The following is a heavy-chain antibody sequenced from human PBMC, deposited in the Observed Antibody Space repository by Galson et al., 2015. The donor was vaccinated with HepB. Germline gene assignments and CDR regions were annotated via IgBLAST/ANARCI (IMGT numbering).Heavy chain of an antibody. CDR3: AREDYYDSSGCGHFDY. D-gene: IGHD3-22*01. V-gene: IGHV6-1*01. CDR1: GDSVSSNSAA. Sequence: CAISGDSVSSNSAAWNWIRQSPSRGLEWLGRTYYRSKWYNDYAVSVKSRITINPDTSKNQFSLQLNSVTPEDTAVYYCAREDYYDSSGCGHFDYWGQGTLVTVSS. J-gene: IGHJ4*02. CDR2: TYYRSKWYN.